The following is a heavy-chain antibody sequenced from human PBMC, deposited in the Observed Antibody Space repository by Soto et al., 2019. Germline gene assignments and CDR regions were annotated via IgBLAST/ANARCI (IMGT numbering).Heavy chain of an antibody. Sequence: GGSLRLSCADSGFTFSSYAMHWVRQAPGKGLEWVAVISYDGSNKYYADSVKGRFTISRDNSKNTLYLQMNSLGAEDTAVYYCARDDTPRSLRLSSHFDYWGQGTLVTVSS. CDR3: ARDDTPRSLRLSSHFDY. CDR2: ISYDGSNK. J-gene: IGHJ4*02. D-gene: IGHD5-12*01. CDR1: GFTFSSYA. V-gene: IGHV3-30-3*01.